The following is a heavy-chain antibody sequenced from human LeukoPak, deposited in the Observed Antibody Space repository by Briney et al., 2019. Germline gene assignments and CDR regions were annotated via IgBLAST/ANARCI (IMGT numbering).Heavy chain of an antibody. CDR1: GFTFSSYA. V-gene: IGHV3-23*01. J-gene: IGHJ6*02. CDR2: ISGSGGST. CDR3: ARDRRLGELSFYYYYGMDV. Sequence: SGGSLRLSCAASGFTFSSYAMSWVRQAPGKGLEWVSAISGSGGSTYYADSVKGRFTISRDNSRNTLYLQMNSLRAEDTAVYYCARDRRLGELSFYYYYGMDVWGQGTTVTVSS. D-gene: IGHD3-16*02.